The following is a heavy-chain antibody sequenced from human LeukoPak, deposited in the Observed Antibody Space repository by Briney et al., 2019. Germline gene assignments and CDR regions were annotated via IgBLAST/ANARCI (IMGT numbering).Heavy chain of an antibody. CDR1: GGSISSYY. Sequence: SQTLSPTCTVSGGSISSYYWSWIRQPPGKGLEWIGYIYYSGSTNYNPSLKSRVTISVDTSKNQFSLKLSSVTAADTAVYYCARVGATTIRDAFDIWGQGTMVTVSS. J-gene: IGHJ3*02. D-gene: IGHD1-26*01. CDR2: IYYSGST. V-gene: IGHV4-59*01. CDR3: ARVGATTIRDAFDI.